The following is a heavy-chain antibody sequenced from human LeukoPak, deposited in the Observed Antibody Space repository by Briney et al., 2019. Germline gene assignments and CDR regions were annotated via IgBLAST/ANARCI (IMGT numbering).Heavy chain of an antibody. V-gene: IGHV4-59*01. J-gene: IGHJ6*02. Sequence: PSETLSLTCTVSGGSISSYYWSWIRQPPGKGLEWIGYIYYSGSTNYNPSLKSRVTISVDTSKNQFSLKLSSVTAADTAVYYCASSRGTPYYYYYGMDVWGQGTTVTVSS. CDR3: ASSRGTPYYYYYGMDV. CDR1: GGSISSYY. D-gene: IGHD1-7*01. CDR2: IYYSGST.